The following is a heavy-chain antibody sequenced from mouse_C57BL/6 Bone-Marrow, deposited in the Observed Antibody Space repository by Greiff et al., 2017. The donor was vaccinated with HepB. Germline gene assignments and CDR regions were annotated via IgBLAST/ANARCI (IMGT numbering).Heavy chain of an antibody. CDR1: GFTFSSFG. CDR2: ISNGGNTI. V-gene: IGHV5-17*02. CDR3: GRGDY. J-gene: IGHJ2*01. Sequence: EVNLVESGGGLVQPGGSRKLSCAASGFTFSSFGMHWVRQAPEKGLEWVAFISNGGNTIYYADTLKGRFTVSRDNPRNTLFLQMTSLRSEDTAIYYCGRGDYWGQGTTLTVSS.